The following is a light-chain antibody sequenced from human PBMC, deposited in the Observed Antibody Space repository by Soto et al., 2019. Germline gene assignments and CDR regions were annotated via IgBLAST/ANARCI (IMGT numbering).Light chain of an antibody. CDR1: SSDVGGYNY. J-gene: IGLJ1*01. CDR2: EVS. Sequence: QSALTQPASVSGSPGQSITIACTGTSSDVGGYNYVSRFQQHPGKAPKLMISEVSNRPSGVSNRFSASKSGNTASLTISGLQAEDEATYYCSSYSSSSTLVFGTGTKVTVL. V-gene: IGLV2-14*01. CDR3: SSYSSSSTLV.